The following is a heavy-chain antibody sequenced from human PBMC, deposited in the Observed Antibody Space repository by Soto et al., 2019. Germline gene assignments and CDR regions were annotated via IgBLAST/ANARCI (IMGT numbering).Heavy chain of an antibody. Sequence: PGGSLRLSCAASGFTVSSSYMSWVRQAPGKGLEWVSVIYNFGSTYYADSVKGRFTISRDNSKNTLYLQMNSLRAEDTAVYYCARDCPTNYGDACMDVWGQGTTATVSS. CDR3: ARDCPTNYGDACMDV. D-gene: IGHD4-17*01. J-gene: IGHJ6*02. CDR2: IYNFGST. CDR1: GFTVSSSY. V-gene: IGHV3-53*01.